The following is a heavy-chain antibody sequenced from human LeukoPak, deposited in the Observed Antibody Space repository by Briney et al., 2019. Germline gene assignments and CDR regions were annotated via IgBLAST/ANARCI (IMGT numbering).Heavy chain of an antibody. D-gene: IGHD3-22*01. J-gene: IGHJ3*02. Sequence: SETLSLTCTVSGGSISSGSYYWGWIRRPPGKGLEWIGSIYYSGSTYYNPSLKSRVTISVDTSKNQFSLKLTSVTAADTAVYYCTYSSSGYSGAFDIWGQGTMVTVSS. CDR2: IYYSGST. CDR3: TYSSSGYSGAFDI. V-gene: IGHV4-39*01. CDR1: GGSISSGSYY.